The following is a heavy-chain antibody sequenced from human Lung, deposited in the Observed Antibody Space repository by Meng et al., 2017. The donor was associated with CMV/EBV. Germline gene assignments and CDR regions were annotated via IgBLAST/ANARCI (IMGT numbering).Heavy chain of an antibody. CDR2: LSDGGSNT. CDR3: ARGGPQFDY. V-gene: IGHV3-74*01. CDR1: GCTLSNYW. J-gene: IGHJ4*02. Sequence: LRRSCTDSGCTLSNYWMHWVRQAPGKGLVWVSRLSDGGSNTAYTDSVKGRFTISRDNAKNTLYLQMHSLTTEDTAVYYCARGGPQFDYWGQGTLVTVSS.